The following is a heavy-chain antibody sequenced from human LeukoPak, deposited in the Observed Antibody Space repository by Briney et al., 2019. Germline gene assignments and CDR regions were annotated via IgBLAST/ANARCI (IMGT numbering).Heavy chain of an antibody. Sequence: GWSLTLSCLASGLTCSSYSMNGPRPAAGKGVEGVSSISSSSRYIYYADSVKGRSTIPRDNAKNPLYLQMNSLRAEDTAVYYCARYLATSYYYYYYMDVWGKGTTVTVSS. CDR2: ISSSSRYI. V-gene: IGHV3-21*01. D-gene: IGHD5-12*01. CDR3: ARYLATSYYYYYYMDV. CDR1: GLTCSSYS. J-gene: IGHJ6*03.